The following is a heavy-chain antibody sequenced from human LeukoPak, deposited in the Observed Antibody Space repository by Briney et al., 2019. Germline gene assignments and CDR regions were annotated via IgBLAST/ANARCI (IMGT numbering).Heavy chain of an antibody. CDR2: IYTSGST. J-gene: IGHJ4*02. D-gene: IGHD4-17*01. V-gene: IGHV4-61*02. Sequence: PSQTLSLTCTVSGGSISSGSYYWRWIRQPAGKGLEWIGRIYTSGSTNYNPSLKSRVTISVDTSKNQFSLKLSSVTAADTAVYYCARENGDYDYWGQGTLVTVSS. CDR3: ARENGDYDY. CDR1: GGSISSGSYY.